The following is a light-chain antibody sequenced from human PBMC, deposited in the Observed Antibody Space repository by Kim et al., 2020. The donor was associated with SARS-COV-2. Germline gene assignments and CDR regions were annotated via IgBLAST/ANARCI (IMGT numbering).Light chain of an antibody. CDR2: DAS. J-gene: IGKJ2*01. CDR1: QTVSSR. CDR3: QQRSNWPPYT. V-gene: IGKV3-11*01. Sequence: PGERATLSCRASQTVSSRLVWFQQKPGQPPRLLIYDASSRAAGIPARFSGSGSGTDYTLTISSLEPEDFAVYYCQQRSNWPPYTFGQGTKLEI.